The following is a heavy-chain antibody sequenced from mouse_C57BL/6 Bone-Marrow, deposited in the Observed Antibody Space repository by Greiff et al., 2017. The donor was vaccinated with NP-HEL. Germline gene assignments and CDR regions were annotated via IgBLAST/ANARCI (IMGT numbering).Heavy chain of an antibody. CDR3: ARNPYDGYYYWYAMDY. CDR1: GFTFSSYA. D-gene: IGHD2-3*01. Sequence: EVMLVESGGGLVKPGGSLKLSCAASGFTFSSYAMSWVRQTPEKRLEWVATISDGGSYTYYPDNVKGRFTISRDNAKNTLYLQMSRLKSEDTAMYYCARNPYDGYYYWYAMDYWGQGTSVTVSS. CDR2: ISDGGSYT. V-gene: IGHV5-4*03. J-gene: IGHJ4*01.